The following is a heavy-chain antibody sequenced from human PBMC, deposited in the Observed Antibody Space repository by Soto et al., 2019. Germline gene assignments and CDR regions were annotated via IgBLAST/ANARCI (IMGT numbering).Heavy chain of an antibody. CDR1: GGSISSGGYY. CDR3: ARDRGYDILTGYGAMDV. V-gene: IGHV4-31*03. Sequence: PSETLSLTCTVSGGSISSGGYYWSWIRQHPGKGLEWIGYIYYSGSTYYNPSLKSRVTISVDTSKNQFSLKLSSVTAADTAVYYCARDRGYDILTGYGAMDVWGQGTTVTSP. CDR2: IYYSGST. J-gene: IGHJ6*02. D-gene: IGHD3-9*01.